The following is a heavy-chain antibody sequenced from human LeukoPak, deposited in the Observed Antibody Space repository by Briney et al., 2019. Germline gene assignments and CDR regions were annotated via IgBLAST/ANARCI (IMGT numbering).Heavy chain of an antibody. V-gene: IGHV1-8*03. J-gene: IGHJ4*02. CDR3: ARVDGSADY. CDR1: GYTFTRYD. Sequence: ASMKVSCKASGYTFTRYDINWVRQATGQGLEWMGWMNPKSGNTGHAQKFQGRVTITRDTSTSIVYMELSSLRSEDTAVYFCARVDGSADYWGQGTLVTVSS. D-gene: IGHD3-22*01. CDR2: MNPKSGNT.